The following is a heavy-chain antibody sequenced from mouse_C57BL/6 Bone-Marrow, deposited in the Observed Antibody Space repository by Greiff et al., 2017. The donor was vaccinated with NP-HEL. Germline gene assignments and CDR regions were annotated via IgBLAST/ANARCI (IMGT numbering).Heavy chain of an antibody. V-gene: IGHV1-53*01. Sequence: QVQLKQPGTELVKPGTSVKLSCKSSGYTFTSYWMHWVKQRPGQGLEWIGNINPSNGGTNYNEKFKSKATLTVDKSSSTAYMQLSSLTSDDSAVYDCAGEGRWLRRGYWYFDVGDTGTTVTVSS. J-gene: IGHJ1*03. D-gene: IGHD2-2*01. CDR1: GYTFTSYW. CDR2: INPSNGGT. CDR3: AGEGRWLRRGYWYFDV.